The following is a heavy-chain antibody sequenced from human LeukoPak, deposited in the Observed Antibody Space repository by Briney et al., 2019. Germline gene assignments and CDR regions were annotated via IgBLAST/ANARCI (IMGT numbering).Heavy chain of an antibody. J-gene: IGHJ4*02. V-gene: IGHV3-30*04. CDR3: TSICSSTSCYLDY. CDR1: GFTFSSYA. D-gene: IGHD2-2*01. CDR2: ISYDGSNK. Sequence: GGSLRLSCAASGFTFSSYAMHWVRQAPGKGLEWVAVISYDGSNKYYADSVKGRFTISRDNSKSTLYLQMNSLRVEDTAVYYCTSICSSTSCYLDYRGQGTLVTVSS.